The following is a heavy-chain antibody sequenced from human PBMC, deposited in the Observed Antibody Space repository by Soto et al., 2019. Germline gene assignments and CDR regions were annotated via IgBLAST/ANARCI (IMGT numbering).Heavy chain of an antibody. CDR3: ARGEDGLGSYYSY. Sequence: KRYCKAAGGTFSSDTISWLRHAPGQGLEWMGRIIPILGIANYAQKFQGRVTITADKSTSTAYMELSSLRSEDTAVYSCARGEDGLGSYYSYWGQGTLVTVSS. V-gene: IGHV1-69*02. J-gene: IGHJ4*02. CDR2: IIPILGIA. CDR1: GGTFSSDT. D-gene: IGHD3-10*01.